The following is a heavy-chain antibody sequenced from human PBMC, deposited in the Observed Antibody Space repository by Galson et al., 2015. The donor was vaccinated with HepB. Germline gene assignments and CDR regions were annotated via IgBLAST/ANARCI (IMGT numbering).Heavy chain of an antibody. D-gene: IGHD2-2*01. J-gene: IGHJ6*03. CDR2: IKQDGSEK. CDR1: GFTFSSYW. V-gene: IGHV3-7*01. Sequence: SLRLSCAASGFTFSSYWMSWVRQAPGKGLEWVANIKQDGSEKYYVDSVKGRFTISRDNAKNSLYLQMNSLRAEDTAVYYCARDSCSSTSCYSGYYYHMDVWGTGTTVTVSS. CDR3: ARDSCSSTSCYSGYYYHMDV.